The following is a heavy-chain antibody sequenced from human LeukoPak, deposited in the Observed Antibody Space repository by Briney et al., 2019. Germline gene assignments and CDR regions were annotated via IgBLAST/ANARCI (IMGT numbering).Heavy chain of an antibody. CDR1: GGSISSYY. D-gene: IGHD3-3*01. CDR3: ARDSYYDFWSGYGDYYYYGMDV. Sequence: SETLSLTCTVSGGSISSYYWSWIRQPAGKGLEWIGRIYTSGSTNYNPSLKSRVTISVDTSKNQFSLKLSSVTAADTAVYYCARDSYYDFWSGYGDYYYYGMDVWGEGTTVTDSS. CDR2: IYTSGST. J-gene: IGHJ6*04. V-gene: IGHV4-4*07.